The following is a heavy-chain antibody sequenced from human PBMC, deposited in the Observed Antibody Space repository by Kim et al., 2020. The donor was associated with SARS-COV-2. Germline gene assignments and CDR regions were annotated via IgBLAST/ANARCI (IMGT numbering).Heavy chain of an antibody. Sequence: SETLSLTCTVSGGSISSGGYYWSWIRQHPGKGLEWIGYIYYSGSTYYNPSLKSRVTISVDTSKNQFSLKLSSVTAADTAVYYCARVFITMDAFDIWGQGTMVTVSS. CDR3: ARVFITMDAFDI. CDR1: GGSISSGGYY. D-gene: IGHD3-10*01. J-gene: IGHJ3*02. CDR2: IYYSGST. V-gene: IGHV4-31*03.